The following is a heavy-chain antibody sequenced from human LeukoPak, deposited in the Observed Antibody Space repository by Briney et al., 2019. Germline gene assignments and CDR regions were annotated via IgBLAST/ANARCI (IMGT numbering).Heavy chain of an antibody. J-gene: IGHJ6*02. Sequence: ASVTVSCKASGYTFTSYGISWVRQAPGQGLEWMGWISAYNGNTNYAQKLQGRVTMTTDTSTSTAYMELRSLRSDDTAVYYCARDWELLRNYYGMDVWGQGTTVTVSS. CDR3: ARDWELLRNYYGMDV. CDR2: ISAYNGNT. D-gene: IGHD1-26*01. V-gene: IGHV1-18*01. CDR1: GYTFTSYG.